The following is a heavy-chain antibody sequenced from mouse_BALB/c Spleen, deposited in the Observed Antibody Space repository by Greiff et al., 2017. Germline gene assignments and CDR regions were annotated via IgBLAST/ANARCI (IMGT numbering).Heavy chain of an antibody. J-gene: IGHJ4*01. V-gene: IGHV1-67*01. CDR3: ARAGGYPYAMDY. Sequence: QVHVKQSGPELVRPGVSVKISCKGSGYTFTDYAMHWVKQSHAKSLEWIGVISTYYGNTNYNQKFKGKATMTVDKSSSTAYMELARLTSEDSAIYYCARAGGYPYAMDYWGQGTSVTVSS. D-gene: IGHD2-2*01. CDR1: GYTFTDYA. CDR2: ISTYYGNT.